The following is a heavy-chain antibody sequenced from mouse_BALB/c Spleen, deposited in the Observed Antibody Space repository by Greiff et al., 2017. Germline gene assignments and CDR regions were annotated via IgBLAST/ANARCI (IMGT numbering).Heavy chain of an antibody. Sequence: EVNVVESGGGLVKPGGSLKLSCAASGFAFSSYDMPWVRQTPEKRLEWVAYISSGGGSTYYPDTVKGRFTISRDNAKNTLDLQMSSLKSEDTAMYYCARQVYYGNYGAMDYWGQGTSVTVSS. D-gene: IGHD2-1*01. CDR3: ARQVYYGNYGAMDY. CDR1: GFAFSSYD. J-gene: IGHJ4*01. V-gene: IGHV5-12-1*01. CDR2: ISSGGGST.